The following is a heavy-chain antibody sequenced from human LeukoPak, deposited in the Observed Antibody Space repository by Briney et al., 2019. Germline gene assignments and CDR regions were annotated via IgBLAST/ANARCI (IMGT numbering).Heavy chain of an antibody. Sequence: PSETLSLTCTVSGGSISSYYWSWIRQPAGKGLEWIGRIYTSGSTNYNPSLKSRVTMSVDTSKNQFSLKLSSVTAADTAVYYCARGYYYYDSSGYYGFDYWGQGTLVTVSS. CDR3: ARGYYYYDSSGYYGFDY. CDR2: IYTSGST. D-gene: IGHD3-22*01. V-gene: IGHV4-4*07. J-gene: IGHJ4*02. CDR1: GGSISSYY.